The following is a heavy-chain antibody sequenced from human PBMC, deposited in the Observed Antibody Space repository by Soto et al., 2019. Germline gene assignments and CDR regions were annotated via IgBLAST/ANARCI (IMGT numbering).Heavy chain of an antibody. J-gene: IGHJ4*02. CDR2: ISSNGGST. CDR3: ATDDCSGGSCYPGLGFDY. Sequence: TGGSLRLSCAASGFTFSSYAMHWVRQAPGKGLEYVSAISSNGGSTYYANSVKGRFTISRDNSKNTLYLQMGSLRAEDMAVYYCATDDCSGGSCYPGLGFDYWGQGTLVTVSS. V-gene: IGHV3-64*01. D-gene: IGHD2-15*01. CDR1: GFTFSSYA.